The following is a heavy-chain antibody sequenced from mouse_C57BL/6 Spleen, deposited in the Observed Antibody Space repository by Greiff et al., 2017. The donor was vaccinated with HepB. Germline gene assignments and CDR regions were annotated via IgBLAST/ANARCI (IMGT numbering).Heavy chain of an antibody. V-gene: IGHV1-55*01. CDR2: ICPGSGST. Sequence: QVQLKESGAELVKPGASVKMSCKASGYTFTSYWITWVKQRPGQGLEWIGDICPGSGSTNYNEKFKSKATLTVDTSYSTAYMQLSSLTSEDTAVYYYAIYNGYSPIAYWGQGTLVTVSA. J-gene: IGHJ3*01. CDR3: AIYNGYSPIAY. D-gene: IGHD2-3*01. CDR1: GYTFTSYW.